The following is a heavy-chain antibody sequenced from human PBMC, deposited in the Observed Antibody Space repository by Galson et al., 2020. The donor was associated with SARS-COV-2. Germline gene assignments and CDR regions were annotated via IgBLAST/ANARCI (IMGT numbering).Heavy chain of an antibody. CDR2: INSSGST. D-gene: IGHD3-22*01. J-gene: IGHJ3*02. CDR1: GGSFSGYY. Sequence: SETLSLTCAVYGGSFSGYYWSWIRQPPGKGLEWIGEINSSGSTNYNPSLKSRVTISVDRSKNQFSLRLSSVTAADAAVYFCARGATYYDRTVGAFDIWGQGTMVTVSS. CDR3: ARGATYYDRTVGAFDI. V-gene: IGHV4-34*01.